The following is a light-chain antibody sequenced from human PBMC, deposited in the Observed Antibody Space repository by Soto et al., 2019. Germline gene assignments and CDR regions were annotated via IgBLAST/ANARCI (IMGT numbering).Light chain of an antibody. CDR1: SSDFGGYNY. CDR2: HVS. CDR3: TSFTSDNLYV. J-gene: IGLJ1*01. V-gene: IGLV2-14*03. Sequence: QSALTQPASVSGSPGQSITISCTGTSSDFGGYNYVSWYQQYPGKVPKLLIYHVSNRPSGVSNRFSGSKSGNTASPTISGLQAEDEADYFCTSFTSDNLYVFGTGTKVTVL.